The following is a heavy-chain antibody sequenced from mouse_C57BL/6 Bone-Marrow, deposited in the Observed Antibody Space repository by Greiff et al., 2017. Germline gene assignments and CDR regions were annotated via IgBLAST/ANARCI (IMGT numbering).Heavy chain of an antibody. CDR2: IDPSDSYT. V-gene: IGHV1-50*01. CDR3: ASHYYYGSRGYYAMDY. J-gene: IGHJ4*01. D-gene: IGHD1-1*01. Sequence: QVQLPQPGAELVKPGASVKLPCKASGYTFTSYWLQWVKQRPGQGLEWIGEIDPSDSYTNYNQKFKGKATLTVDTSSSTAYMQLSSLTSEDSAVYYCASHYYYGSRGYYAMDYWGQGTSVTVAS. CDR1: GYTFTSYW.